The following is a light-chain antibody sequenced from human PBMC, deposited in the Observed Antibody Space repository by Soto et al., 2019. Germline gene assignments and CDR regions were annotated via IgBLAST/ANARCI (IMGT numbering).Light chain of an antibody. CDR1: QSVSTNY. CDR3: QQYGSSPPA. V-gene: IGKV3-20*01. CDR2: GAS. J-gene: IGKJ1*01. Sequence: EIVLTQSPGTLSLSPGERATLSCRASQSVSTNYLAWYQRKPGQAPRLLIYGASSRATDIPARFSGSGSGTDFTLTITRLRPEDFAEYYCQQYGSSPPAFGQGTKVEIK.